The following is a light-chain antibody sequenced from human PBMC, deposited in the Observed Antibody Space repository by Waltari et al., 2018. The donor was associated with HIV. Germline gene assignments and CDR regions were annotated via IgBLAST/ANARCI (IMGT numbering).Light chain of an antibody. CDR2: AAS. CDR1: QALISY. J-gene: IGKJ1*01. Sequence: IQLTQSPSFLSASVGDRVSITCRPSQALISYLAWYQQKPVKAPKVLIYAASTLQSGVPTRFSGSGSGTEFTLTIMSLQPGDSANDFCQQLNSVRAFRQGTKVEIK. V-gene: IGKV1-9*01. CDR3: QQLNSVRA.